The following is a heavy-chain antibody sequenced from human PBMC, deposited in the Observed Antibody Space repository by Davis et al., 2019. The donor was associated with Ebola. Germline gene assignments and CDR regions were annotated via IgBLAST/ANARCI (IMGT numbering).Heavy chain of an antibody. CDR3: ARETIAARDFDY. D-gene: IGHD6-6*01. J-gene: IGHJ4*02. Sequence: AASVKVSCKASGGTFSSYNINWVRQAPGQGLEWMGRIIPILGTTDYAQKFQGRVTITADKSTGTAYMDLSSLRSEDTAVYYCARETIAARDFDYWGQGTLVTVSS. V-gene: IGHV1-69*08. CDR1: GGTFSSYN. CDR2: IIPILGTT.